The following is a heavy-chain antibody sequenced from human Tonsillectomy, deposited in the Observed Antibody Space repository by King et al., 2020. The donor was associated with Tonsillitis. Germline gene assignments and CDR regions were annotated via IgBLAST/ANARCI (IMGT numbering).Heavy chain of an antibody. D-gene: IGHD6-25*01. CDR3: IYSRRYSGGRHYFDH. CDR2: MYWDDDD. CDR1: GFSITNNGAG. Sequence: ITLKESGPTLVKPTQTLTLTCSFSGFSITNNGAGVGWIRQPPGKALEWLALMYWDDDDRYSPSLQSSLTITKDTSKNQVVLTMTNMDPVDTATYSCIYSRRYSGGRHYFDHWGQGTLVTVSS. V-gene: IGHV2-5*02. J-gene: IGHJ4*02.